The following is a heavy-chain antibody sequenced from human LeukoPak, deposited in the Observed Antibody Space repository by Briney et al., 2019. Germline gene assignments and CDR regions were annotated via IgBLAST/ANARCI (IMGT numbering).Heavy chain of an antibody. CDR2: IKPNSGGT. D-gene: IGHD2-2*01. V-gene: IGHV1-2*02. CDR3: ARDLGDCSSTSCQDGDGN. J-gene: IGHJ4*02. Sequence: ASVKVSCKASGYTFTGYYMHWVRQAPGQGLEWMGWIKPNSGGTNYAQKFQGRVTMTRDTSISTAYMEMSRLRSDDTAVYYCARDLGDCSSTSCQDGDGNWGQGTLVTVSS. CDR1: GYTFTGYY.